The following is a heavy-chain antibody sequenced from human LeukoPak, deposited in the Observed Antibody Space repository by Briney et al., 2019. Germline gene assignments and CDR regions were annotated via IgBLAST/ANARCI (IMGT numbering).Heavy chain of an antibody. Sequence: GGSLRLSRAASGFTFSSYSMNWVRRAPGKGLEWVSSIRSSSSYIYYADSVKGRFTISRDNAKNSLYLQMNSLRAEDTAVYYCARDAQRLVVPATNWFDPWGQGTLVIVSS. V-gene: IGHV3-21*01. CDR3: ARDAQRLVVPATNWFDP. J-gene: IGHJ5*02. CDR1: GFTFSSYS. D-gene: IGHD2-2*01. CDR2: IRSSSSYI.